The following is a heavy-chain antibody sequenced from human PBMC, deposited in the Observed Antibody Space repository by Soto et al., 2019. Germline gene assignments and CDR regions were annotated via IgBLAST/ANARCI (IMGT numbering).Heavy chain of an antibody. J-gene: IGHJ4*02. D-gene: IGHD4-17*01. CDR2: IIPIFGTA. CDR1: GGTFSSYA. CDR3: ASMNPDYGDSYYFDY. Sequence: QVQLVQSGAEVKKPGSSVKVSCKASGGTFSSYAISWVRQAPGQGLEWMGGIIPIFGTANYAQKFQGRVTIXXDXSXXTAYMELSSLRSEDTAVYYCASMNPDYGDSYYFDYWGQGTLVTVSS. V-gene: IGHV1-69*12.